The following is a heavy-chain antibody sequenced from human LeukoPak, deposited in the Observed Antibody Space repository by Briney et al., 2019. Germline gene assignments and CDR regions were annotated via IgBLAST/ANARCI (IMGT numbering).Heavy chain of an antibody. D-gene: IGHD1-26*01. CDR2: IKSAGSTT. Sequence: GGSLRLSCAASGFSFSTYWMHWVRQAPGKGLVWVSRIKSAGSTTNYADSVKGRFLISRDNAKNTLYLQMNSLRVEDTAVYYCAPFSFGGRAPDGFDIWGQGTMVTV. CDR1: GFSFSTYW. J-gene: IGHJ3*02. CDR3: APFSFGGRAPDGFDI. V-gene: IGHV3-74*01.